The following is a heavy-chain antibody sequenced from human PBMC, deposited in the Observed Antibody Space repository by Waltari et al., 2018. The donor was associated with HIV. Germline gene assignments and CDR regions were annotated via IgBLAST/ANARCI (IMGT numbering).Heavy chain of an antibody. CDR1: GFTFAGHA. CDR2: ISANGATT. V-gene: IGHV3-23*04. Sequence: DVELVESGGAFVHPGGSLRLACVASGFTFAGHAMTWVRQAPRKGLEWVSHISANGATTSYADSVKGRFTISRDNSRNTLSLQMDSLRAEDTALYFCARGPSRTTLAPRGDGFKLDSWGQGTLVTVSS. CDR3: ARGPSRTTLAPRGDGFKLDS. D-gene: IGHD1-1*01. J-gene: IGHJ4*02.